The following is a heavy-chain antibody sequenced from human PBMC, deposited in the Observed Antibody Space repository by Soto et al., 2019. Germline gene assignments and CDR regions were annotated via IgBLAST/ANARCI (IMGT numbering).Heavy chain of an antibody. CDR1: GFTFSSYA. D-gene: IGHD1-20*01. Sequence: GGSLRLSCAASGFTFSSYAMHWVRQAPGKGLEWVAVISYDGSNKYYADSVKGRFTISRDNSKNTLYLQMNSLRAEGTAVYYCAKSITGAPDAFDIWGQGTMVTVSS. CDR3: AKSITGAPDAFDI. V-gene: IGHV3-30*18. CDR2: ISYDGSNK. J-gene: IGHJ3*02.